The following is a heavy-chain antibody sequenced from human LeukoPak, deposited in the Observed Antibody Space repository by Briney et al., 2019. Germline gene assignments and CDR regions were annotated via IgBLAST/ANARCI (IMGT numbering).Heavy chain of an antibody. J-gene: IGHJ4*02. CDR2: IYYSGST. CDR3: AKGWETSGWYGAKFDY. D-gene: IGHD6-19*01. V-gene: IGHV4-59*01. Sequence: SETLSLTCTVSGGSISSYYWSWIRQPPGKGLEWIGYIYYSGSTNYNPSLKSRVTISVDSSKNQFSLKLSSVTAADTAVYYCAKGWETSGWYGAKFDYWGQGTLVTVSS. CDR1: GGSISSYY.